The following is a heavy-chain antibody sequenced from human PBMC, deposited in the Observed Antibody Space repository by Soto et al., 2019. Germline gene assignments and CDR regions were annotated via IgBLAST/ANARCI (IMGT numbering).Heavy chain of an antibody. CDR3: ATEIGSSSWYYYYGMDV. D-gene: IGHD6-13*01. J-gene: IGHJ6*02. CDR2: MNPNSGNT. V-gene: IGHV1-8*01. CDR1: GYTFTSYD. Sequence: VASVKVSCKASGYTFTSYDINWVRQATGQGLEWMGWMNPNSGNTGYAQKFQGRVTMTRNTSISTAYMELSSLRSEDTAVYYCATEIGSSSWYYYYGMDVWGQGTTVTVSS.